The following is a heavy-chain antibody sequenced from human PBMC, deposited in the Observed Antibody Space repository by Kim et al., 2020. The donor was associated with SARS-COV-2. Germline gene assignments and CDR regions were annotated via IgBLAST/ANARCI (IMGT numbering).Heavy chain of an antibody. CDR1: GFTFNNYA. Sequence: GGSLRLSCAASGFTFNNYAMSWVRRAPGKGLEWVSGIRDRGVGDRGVGVGTYYTDSVKGRFTISRDNSKNTLYLQMSSLSADDTAVYYCAKAPGGTYPSSFDSWGQGTLVTVSS. J-gene: IGHJ4*02. CDR3: AKAPGGTYPSSFDS. CDR2: IRDRGVGDRGVGVGT. D-gene: IGHD1-26*01. V-gene: IGHV3-23*01.